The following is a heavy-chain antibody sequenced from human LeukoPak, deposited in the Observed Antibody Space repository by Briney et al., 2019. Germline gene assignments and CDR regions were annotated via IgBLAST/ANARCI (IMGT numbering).Heavy chain of an antibody. V-gene: IGHV3-33*01. CDR3: ARGGYYYDSSGLDY. CDR1: GFTFSSYG. CDR2: IWYDGSNK. J-gene: IGHJ4*02. Sequence: GGSLRLSCAASGFTFSSYGMHWVRQAPGKGLEWVAVIWYDGSNKYYADSVKGRFTISRDNSKNTLYLQMNSLRAEDTAVYYCARGGYYYDSSGLDYWGQGTLVTVSS. D-gene: IGHD3-22*01.